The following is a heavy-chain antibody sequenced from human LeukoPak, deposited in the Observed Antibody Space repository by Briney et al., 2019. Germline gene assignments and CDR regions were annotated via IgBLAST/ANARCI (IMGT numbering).Heavy chain of an antibody. J-gene: IGHJ3*02. CDR1: GGTFSSYA. CDR2: IIPIFGTA. D-gene: IGHD3-22*01. V-gene: IGHV1-69*13. CDR3: AREYYYDSSGITGRAFDI. Sequence: SVKVSCKASGGTFSSYAISWVRQAPGQGLEWMGGIIPIFGTANYAQKFQGRVTITADESTSTAYMELSSLRSEDTAVYYCAREYYYDSSGITGRAFDIWGQGTMVTVSS.